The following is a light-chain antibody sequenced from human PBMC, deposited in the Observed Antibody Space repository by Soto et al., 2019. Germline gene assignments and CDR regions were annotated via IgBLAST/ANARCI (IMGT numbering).Light chain of an antibody. J-gene: IGKJ1*01. V-gene: IGKV3-15*01. CDR2: GAS. Sequence: ETVLTQSPATLSVSPGERVTLSCRASQSVRSNLAWYQQRPGQAPRLLISGASTRATGIPARCSGSGSGTEVTLTISSLQSEDFAIYYCQQYNDWPPWTFGQGTKVEIK. CDR1: QSVRSN. CDR3: QQYNDWPPWT.